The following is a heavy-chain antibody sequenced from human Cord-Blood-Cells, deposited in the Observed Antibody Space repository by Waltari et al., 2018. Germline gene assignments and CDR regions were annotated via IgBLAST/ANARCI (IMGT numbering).Heavy chain of an antibody. Sequence: EVQLVQSGAEVKKPGESLKISCKGSGYSFTSYWIGWVRQMPGKGLEWMGIIYPGDSDTRYSPSFQGQVTNSADKSISTAYLQWSSLKASGTAMYYCATASGIAAAGVAFDYWGQGTLVTVSS. CDR1: GYSFTSYW. CDR3: ATASGIAAAGVAFDY. V-gene: IGHV5-51*01. D-gene: IGHD6-13*01. J-gene: IGHJ4*02. CDR2: IYPGDSDT.